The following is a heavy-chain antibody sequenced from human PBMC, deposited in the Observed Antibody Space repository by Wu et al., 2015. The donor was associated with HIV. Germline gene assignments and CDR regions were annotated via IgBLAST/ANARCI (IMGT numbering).Heavy chain of an antibody. CDR2: ISGYNDNT. Sequence: QVQLVQSGAEVKKPGTSVTLSCETFGYTFTNYYIHWVRQAPGQGLEWVGWISGYNDNTNYAQKVQGRVTMTTDTSTSTAYMELRSLRSDDTAVYYCARRSGYTDDAFDIWGQGTMVTVSS. V-gene: IGHV1-18*04. CDR3: ARRSGYTDDAFDI. D-gene: IGHD3-16*02. J-gene: IGHJ3*02. CDR1: GYTFTNYY.